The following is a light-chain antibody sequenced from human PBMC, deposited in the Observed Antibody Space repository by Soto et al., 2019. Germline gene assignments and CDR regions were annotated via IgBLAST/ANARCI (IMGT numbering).Light chain of an antibody. CDR3: QQYNSYSYT. CDR1: QSMSSW. J-gene: IGKJ2*01. Sequence: DIQMTQSPSTLSASVGDRVTITCRASQSMSSWLAWYQQKPGKAPKLLIYDASSLESGVPSRFSGSGSGTEFTLTIISLQPDDFATYYCQQYNSYSYTFGQGTKLEIK. V-gene: IGKV1-5*01. CDR2: DAS.